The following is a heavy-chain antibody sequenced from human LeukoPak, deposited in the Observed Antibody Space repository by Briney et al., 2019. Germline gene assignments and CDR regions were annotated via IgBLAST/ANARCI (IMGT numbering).Heavy chain of an antibody. Sequence: QSGGSLRLSCAASGFTFSNYGIHWVRQAPGKGLEWVGVIWHDGSNKYYGDSVKGRFTISRDNSKNTLYLQMSSLRVEDTAVYYCARQTASYDLDYWGQGTLVTVSS. J-gene: IGHJ4*02. CDR1: GFTFSNYG. CDR3: ARQTASYDLDY. D-gene: IGHD3-3*01. V-gene: IGHV3-33*01. CDR2: IWHDGSNK.